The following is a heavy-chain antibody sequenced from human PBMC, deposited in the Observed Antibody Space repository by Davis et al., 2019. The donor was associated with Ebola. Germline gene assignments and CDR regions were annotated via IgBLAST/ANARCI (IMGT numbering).Heavy chain of an antibody. J-gene: IGHJ3*02. CDR2: IYTGGTT. Sequence: GESLKISCAASGFTVSNNYMSWVRQAPGKGLEWVSVIYTGGTTYYADSVKGRFTISRDNSKNTVSLQMNSLRAEDTAVYFCARGDYPYAFDIWGQGTMVTVSS. V-gene: IGHV3-53*01. CDR1: GFTVSNNY. D-gene: IGHD4/OR15-4a*01. CDR3: ARGDYPYAFDI.